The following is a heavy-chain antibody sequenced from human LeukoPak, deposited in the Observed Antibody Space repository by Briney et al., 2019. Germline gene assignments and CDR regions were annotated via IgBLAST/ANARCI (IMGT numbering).Heavy chain of an antibody. CDR1: GYTFTGYY. CDR3: ASSSIAARLVY. V-gene: IGHV1-2*02. D-gene: IGHD6-6*01. J-gene: IGHJ4*02. Sequence: EASVKVSCKAYGYTFTGYYMHWVRQAPGQGLEGMGWINPNSSGTNYAQKFQGRVTMTRDTSISTAYMELSRLRSDDTAVYYCASSSIAARLVYWGQGTLVTVSS. CDR2: INPNSSGT.